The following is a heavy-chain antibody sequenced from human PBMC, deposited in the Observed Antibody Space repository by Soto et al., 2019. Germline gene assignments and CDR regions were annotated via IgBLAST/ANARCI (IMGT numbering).Heavy chain of an antibody. CDR1: GGTFSSYT. Sequence: GASVKVSCKASGGTFSSYTISWVRQAPGQGLEWMGRIIPILGIANYAQKFQGRVTITADKSTSTAYMELSSLRSEDTAVYYCARDLIYYDSSGYYHPDATDYYYGMDVWGQGTTVTVSS. CDR3: ARDLIYYDSSGYYHPDATDYYYGMDV. V-gene: IGHV1-69*04. J-gene: IGHJ6*02. D-gene: IGHD3-22*01. CDR2: IIPILGIA.